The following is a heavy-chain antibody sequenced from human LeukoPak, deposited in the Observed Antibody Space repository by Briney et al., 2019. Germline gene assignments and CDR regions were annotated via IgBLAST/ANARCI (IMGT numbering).Heavy chain of an antibody. J-gene: IGHJ4*02. CDR1: GYTFTSYD. CDR2: MNPNSGNT. D-gene: IGHD3-22*01. V-gene: IGHV1-8*01. CDR3: ARLREYDSSGYYYGY. Sequence: ASVKVSCKASGYTFTSYDINWVRQATGQGLEWMGWMNPNSGNTGYAQKFQGRVTMTRNTSISTAHMELSSLRSEDTAVYYCARLREYDSSGYYYGYWGQGTLVTVSS.